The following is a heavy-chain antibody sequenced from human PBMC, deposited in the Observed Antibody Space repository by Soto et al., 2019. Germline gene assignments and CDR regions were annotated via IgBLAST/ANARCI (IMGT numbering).Heavy chain of an antibody. Sequence: HGEALKISWKGSGYSFTSYWISWVRQMPGKGVELMGRIDTSDSYTNYSPSFQGHVTIAADKSIITAYLQWSSLKASDTAMYYCARSFSGYDLLVGYSYYGMDXWGQVTTFTVS. CDR2: IDTSDSYT. J-gene: IGHJ6*02. CDR3: ARSFSGYDLLVGYSYYGMDX. D-gene: IGHD5-12*01. V-gene: IGHV5-10-1*01. CDR1: GYSFTSYW.